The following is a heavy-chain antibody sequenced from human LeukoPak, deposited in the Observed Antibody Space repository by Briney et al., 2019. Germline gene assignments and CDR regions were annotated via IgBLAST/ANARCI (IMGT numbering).Heavy chain of an antibody. J-gene: IGHJ4*02. D-gene: IGHD6-13*01. CDR3: ARVAYISTWYVDY. V-gene: IGHV3-74*01. CDR1: GFTFSSFS. CDR2: IHSDGIST. Sequence: SGGSLRLSCEASGFTFSSFSMHWVRQAPGKGLEWVSRIHSDGISTNYADFVKGRFTISRDNAKNTLYLQMNSLRAEDTAVYYCARVAYISTWYVDYWGQGTLVNVPS.